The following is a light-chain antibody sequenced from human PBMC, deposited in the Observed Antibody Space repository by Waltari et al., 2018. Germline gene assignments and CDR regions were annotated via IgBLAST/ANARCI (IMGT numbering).Light chain of an antibody. CDR1: SSNIGAGYD. V-gene: IGLV1-40*01. Sequence: QSVLTQPPSVSGAPGQRVTISCTGTSSNIGAGYDVQWYQQPPGTAPKLPIYGNTNRPSGVPDRFSASKSGTSASLAITGLQAEDESDYYCQSYDSSLTGSVVFGGGTRLTVL. CDR2: GNT. CDR3: QSYDSSLTGSVV. J-gene: IGLJ2*01.